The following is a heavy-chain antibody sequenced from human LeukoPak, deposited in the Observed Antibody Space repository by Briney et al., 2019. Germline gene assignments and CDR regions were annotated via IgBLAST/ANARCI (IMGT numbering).Heavy chain of an antibody. V-gene: IGHV3-30*02. CDR3: AKTSMATIRGWFDP. CDR1: GFTFSSYG. Sequence: PGGSLRLSCAASGFTFSSYGMHWVRQAPGKGLEWVAFIRYDGSNKYYADSVKGRFTISRDNSKNTLYLQMNSLRAEDTAVYYCAKTSMATIRGWFDPWGQGTLVTVSS. J-gene: IGHJ5*02. D-gene: IGHD5-24*01. CDR2: IRYDGSNK.